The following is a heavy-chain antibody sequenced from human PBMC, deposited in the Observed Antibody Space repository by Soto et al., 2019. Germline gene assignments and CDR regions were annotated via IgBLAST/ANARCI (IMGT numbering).Heavy chain of an antibody. Sequence: QVQLMESGGGVVQPGGSLRRSCVVSGLSFGSYGMHWVRQAPGTGLEWVALISYDGRKKYYMDSVKGRFTISRDNSLGTLFLQMLRLRPEDTAVYYWAQSRGVDNYYYGMDVWGQGNTVTVSS. CDR1: GLSFGSYG. V-gene: IGHV3-30*18. D-gene: IGHD3-10*01. J-gene: IGHJ6*02. CDR3: AQSRGVDNYYYGMDV. CDR2: ISYDGRKK.